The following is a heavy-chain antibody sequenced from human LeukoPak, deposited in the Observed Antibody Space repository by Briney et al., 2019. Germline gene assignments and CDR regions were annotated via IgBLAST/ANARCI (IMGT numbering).Heavy chain of an antibody. D-gene: IGHD2-21*02. Sequence: GGSLRLSCAVSGLSFTNYWMHWVRQDPGKGLVWVSYISSDGSVTKYADSVKGRCTISRDNAVNTLYLQMKSLRVEDTAVYYCVRGSLRLPRSTPDYWGQGTLVTVSS. CDR2: ISSDGSVT. J-gene: IGHJ4*02. CDR1: GLSFTNYW. CDR3: VRGSLRLPRSTPDY. V-gene: IGHV3-74*03.